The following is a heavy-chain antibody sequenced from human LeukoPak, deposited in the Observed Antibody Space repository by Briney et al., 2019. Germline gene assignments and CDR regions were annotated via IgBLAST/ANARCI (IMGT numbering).Heavy chain of an antibody. CDR3: AKNWNYMDY. CDR2: INSDGGST. J-gene: IGHJ4*02. V-gene: IGHV3-74*01. CDR1: GFTFSNYW. D-gene: IGHD1-1*01. Sequence: GGSLRLSCAASGFTFSNYWMHWVRQAPGKGLVWVSRINSDGGSTTYADSVKGRFSISRDNSKNTLYLQMNSLRAEDTAVYYCAKNWNYMDYWGQGTLVTVSS.